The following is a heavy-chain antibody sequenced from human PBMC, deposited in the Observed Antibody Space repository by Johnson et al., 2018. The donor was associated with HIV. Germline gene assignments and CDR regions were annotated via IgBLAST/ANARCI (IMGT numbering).Heavy chain of an antibody. CDR2: ISYDGSNK. J-gene: IGHJ3*02. CDR1: GFTFSSYD. CDR3: VRDKSTMIVVVPNDAFDI. V-gene: IGHV3-30-3*01. D-gene: IGHD3-22*01. Sequence: QVQLVESGGGLVQPGGSLRLSCAASGFTFSSYDMHWVRQAPGKGLEWVAVISYDGSNKYYADSVKGRFTISRDNSKNTLYLQMNSLRVEDTAVYYCVRDKSTMIVVVPNDAFDIWGQGTMVTVSS.